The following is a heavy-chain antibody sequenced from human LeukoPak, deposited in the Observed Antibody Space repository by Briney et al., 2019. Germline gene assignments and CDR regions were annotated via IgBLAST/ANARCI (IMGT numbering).Heavy chain of an antibody. Sequence: SETLSLTCTVSGGSISSYYWSWIRQPPGKGLEWIGYIYYSGSTNYNPPLKSRVTISVDTSKNQFSLKLSSVTVADTAVYYCARNVYYYDSSGYYHPVYYYGMDVWGQGTTVTVSS. CDR1: GGSISSYY. J-gene: IGHJ6*02. V-gene: IGHV4-59*08. CDR3: ARNVYYYDSSGYYHPVYYYGMDV. CDR2: IYYSGST. D-gene: IGHD3-22*01.